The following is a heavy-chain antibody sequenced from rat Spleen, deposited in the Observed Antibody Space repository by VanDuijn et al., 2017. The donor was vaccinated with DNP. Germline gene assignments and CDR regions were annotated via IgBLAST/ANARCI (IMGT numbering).Heavy chain of an antibody. J-gene: IGHJ4*01. Sequence: QVQLKESGPGLVQPSQTLSLTCSVSGFSLSSYGVAWVRQPPGKGLEWIGTIRSGGTTDYNSILRSRLTISRDTSKSQVFLGMNSLQTEDTATYYCAREPSSYTPMDAWGQGASVTVSS. D-gene: IGHD1-2*01. CDR3: AREPSSYTPMDA. CDR1: GFSLSSYG. CDR2: IRSGGTT. V-gene: IGHV2-4*01.